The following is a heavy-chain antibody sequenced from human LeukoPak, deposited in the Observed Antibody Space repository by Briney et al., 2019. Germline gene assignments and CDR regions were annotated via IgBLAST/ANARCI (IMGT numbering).Heavy chain of an antibody. J-gene: IGHJ5*02. V-gene: IGHV3-21*01. CDR2: ISSSSSYI. CDR3: ARDEYYYDSSGHRYNWFDP. D-gene: IGHD3-22*01. CDR1: GFTFSSYS. Sequence: TGGSLRLPCAASGFTFSSYSTNWVRQAPGKGLEWVSSISSSSSYIYYADSVKGRFTISRDNAKNSLYLQMNSLRAEDTAVYYCARDEYYYDSSGHRYNWFDPWGQGTLVTVSS.